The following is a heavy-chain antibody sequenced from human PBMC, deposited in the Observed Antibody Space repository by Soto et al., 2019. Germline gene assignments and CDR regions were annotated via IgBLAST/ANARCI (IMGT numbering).Heavy chain of an antibody. CDR1: GGSISSSSYY. CDR2: IYYSGST. D-gene: IGHD6-19*01. V-gene: IGHV4-39*01. Sequence: SETLCLTCNGSGGSISSSSYYWGWIRQPPGKGLEWIGSIYYSGSTYYNPSLKSRVTISVDTSKNQFSLKLSSVTAADTAVYYCARTSGYSSGWYAFDIWGQATMVT. CDR3: ARTSGYSSGWYAFDI. J-gene: IGHJ3*02.